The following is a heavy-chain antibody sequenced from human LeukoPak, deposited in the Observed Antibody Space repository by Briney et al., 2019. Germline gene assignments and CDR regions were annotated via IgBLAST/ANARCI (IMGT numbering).Heavy chain of an antibody. J-gene: IGHJ6*02. CDR2: ISGSGGGT. Sequence: PGGSLRLSCEPSGFSFSTYWMSWVRQAPGKGLEWVPAISGSGGGTYYADSVKGRFTISRDNSKNTLYLQMNSLRAEDTAVYYRAKDVGMDSGYDYHYYGMDVWGQGTTVTVSS. D-gene: IGHD5-12*01. V-gene: IGHV3-23*01. CDR3: AKDVGMDSGYDYHYYGMDV. CDR1: GFSFSTYW.